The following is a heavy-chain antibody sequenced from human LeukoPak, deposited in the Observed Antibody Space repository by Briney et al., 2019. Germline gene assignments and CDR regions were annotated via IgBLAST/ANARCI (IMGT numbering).Heavy chain of an antibody. V-gene: IGHV3-21*01. CDR1: GFTFSSYA. CDR2: ISGISTYI. J-gene: IGHJ4*02. Sequence: PGGSLRLSCAASGFTFSSYAMSWVRQAPGKGLEWVSSISGISTYIYYADSVKGRFTISRDNAKNSVSLEMISLRAEDTALYYCARAGDTSGYHLDYWGQGTLVTVSS. CDR3: ARAGDTSGYHLDY. D-gene: IGHD3-22*01.